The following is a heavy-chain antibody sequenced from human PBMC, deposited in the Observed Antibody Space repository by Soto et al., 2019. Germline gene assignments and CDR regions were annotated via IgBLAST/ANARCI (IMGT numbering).Heavy chain of an antibody. V-gene: IGHV3-30-3*01. CDR1: GFTFSSYA. D-gene: IGHD3-9*01. CDR2: ISYDGSNK. CDR3: AGRNYDILTGPDY. J-gene: IGHJ4*02. Sequence: PGGSLRLSCAASGFTFSSYAMHWVRQAPGKGLEWVAVISYDGSNKYYADSVKGRFTISRDNSKNTLYLQMNSLRAEDTAVYYCAGRNYDILTGPDYWGQGTLVTVSS.